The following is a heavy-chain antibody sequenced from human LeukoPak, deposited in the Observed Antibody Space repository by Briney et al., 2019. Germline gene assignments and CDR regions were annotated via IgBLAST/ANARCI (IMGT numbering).Heavy chain of an antibody. Sequence: SETLSLTCTVSAGSMSGHYWSWIRQPPGKGLEWIGYIYYSGSTIYNPSLKSRVTISVDTSKNQFSLKLSSVTAADTAVYYCARHSYSSSWYGTVDTWGQGSLVTVSS. CDR2: IYYSGST. D-gene: IGHD6-13*01. V-gene: IGHV4-59*08. CDR3: ARHSYSSSWYGTVDT. J-gene: IGHJ5*02. CDR1: AGSMSGHY.